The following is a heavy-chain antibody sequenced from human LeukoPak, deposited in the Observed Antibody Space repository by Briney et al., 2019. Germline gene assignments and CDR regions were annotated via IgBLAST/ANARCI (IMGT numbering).Heavy chain of an antibody. CDR1: GGSISSYY. CDR3: ARDPGMYGDQGGWFDP. J-gene: IGHJ5*02. V-gene: IGHV4-4*07. CDR2: IYTSGST. Sequence: SETLSLTCTVSGGSISSYYWSWIRQPAGKGLEWIGRIYTSGSTNYNPSLKSRVTISVDTSKNQFSLKLSSVTAADTAVYYCARDPGMYGDQGGWFDPWGQGTLVTVSS. D-gene: IGHD4-17*01.